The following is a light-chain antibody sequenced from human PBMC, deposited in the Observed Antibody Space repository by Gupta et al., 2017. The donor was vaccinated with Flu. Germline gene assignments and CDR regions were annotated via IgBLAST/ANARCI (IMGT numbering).Light chain of an antibody. CDR1: RSDIGNNNL. V-gene: IGLV2-23*01. CDR2: GGD. J-gene: IGLJ3*02. CDR3: CSYAGDNNWV. Sequence: IPISCTGTRSDIGNNNLVSWYQQNPGKAPKFIIYGGDKRPSGVSDRFSGSKSGNTASLTISGLQPEDEADYYCCSYAGDNNWVFGGGTRLTVL.